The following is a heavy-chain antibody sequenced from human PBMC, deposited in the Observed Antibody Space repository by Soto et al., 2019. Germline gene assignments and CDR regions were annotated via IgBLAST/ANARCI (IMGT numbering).Heavy chain of an antibody. D-gene: IGHD2-2*01. CDR3: ASALVPTADGELWYGEHFDY. CDR1: GGTFSSYA. V-gene: IGHV1-69*12. CDR2: IIPIFGTA. Sequence: QVQLVQPGAEVKKPGSSVKVSCKASGGTFSSYAISWVRQAPGQGLEWMGGIIPIFGTANYEQKFQGRVTITADESTSTAYMELSSLRSEDTAVYYCASALVPTADGELWYGEHFDYWGQGTLVTVSS. J-gene: IGHJ4*02.